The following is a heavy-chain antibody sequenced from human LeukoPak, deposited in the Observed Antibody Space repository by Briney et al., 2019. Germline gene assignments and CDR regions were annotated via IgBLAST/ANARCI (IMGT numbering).Heavy chain of an antibody. CDR3: ARGTSPFDP. V-gene: IGHV3-15*01. CDR1: GFTFSDAW. CDR2: IKSKTDGGTT. Sequence: PGGSLRLSCAASGFTFSDAWMSWVRQAPGKGLEWVGRIKSKTDGGTTDYAAPVKGRFTISRDDSKTTLYLQMNSLRDEDTAVYYCARGTSPFDPWGRGTLVTVSS. J-gene: IGHJ5*02.